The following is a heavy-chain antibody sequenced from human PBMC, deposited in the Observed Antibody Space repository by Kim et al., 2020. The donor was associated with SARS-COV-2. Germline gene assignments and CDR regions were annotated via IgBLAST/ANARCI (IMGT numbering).Heavy chain of an antibody. V-gene: IGHV3-21*01. Sequence: GGSLRLSCAASGFTFSSYSMNWVRQAPGKGLEWVSSISSSSSYIYYADSVKGRFTISRDNAKNSLYLQMNSLRAEDTAVYYCARDWDYTVTTDVGVYYYGMEVWGQGDKVTVSS. CDR2: ISSSSSYI. CDR1: GFTFSSYS. J-gene: IGHJ6*02. CDR3: ARDWDYTVTTDVGVYYYGMEV. D-gene: IGHD4-17*01.